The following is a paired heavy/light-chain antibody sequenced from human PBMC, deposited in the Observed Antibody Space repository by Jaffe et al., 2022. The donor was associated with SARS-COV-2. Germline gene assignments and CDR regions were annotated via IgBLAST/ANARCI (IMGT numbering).Heavy chain of an antibody. J-gene: IGHJ3*02. CDR2: ISGSGGST. CDR1: GFTFSSYA. D-gene: IGHD3-22*01. V-gene: IGHV3-23*01. Sequence: EVQLLESGGGLVQPGGSLRLSCAASGFTFSSYAMSWVRQAPGKGLEWVSAISGSGGSTYYADSVKGRFTISRDNSKNTLYLQMNSLRAEDTAVYYCAKVVRDSSGYYRGEDAFDIWGQGTMVTVSS. CDR3: AKVVRDSSGYYRGEDAFDI.
Light chain of an antibody. CDR2: GAS. Sequence: EIVMTQSPATLSVSPGERATLSCRASQSVSSNLAWYQQKPGQAPRLLIYGASTRATGIPARFSGSGSGTEFTLTISSLQSEDFAVYYCQQYNNWPTFGGGTKVEIK. J-gene: IGKJ4*01. V-gene: IGKV3-15*01. CDR3: QQYNNWPT. CDR1: QSVSSN.